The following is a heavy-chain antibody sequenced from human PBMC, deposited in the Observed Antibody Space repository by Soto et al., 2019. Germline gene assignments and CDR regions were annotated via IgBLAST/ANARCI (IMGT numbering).Heavy chain of an antibody. CDR2: ISSSTGNT. D-gene: IGHD3-3*01. CDR3: AKRVGYDFWSGNFDH. J-gene: IGHJ4*02. V-gene: IGHV3-23*01. CDR1: GFSFRNYA. Sequence: GSLRLSCAASGFSFRNYAMSWVRQAPGKGLEWVSTISSSTGNTYYADSVKGRFTISRDNSKITLYLQMSSLRAEDTAVYYCAKRVGYDFWSGNFDHWGQGTLVTVSS.